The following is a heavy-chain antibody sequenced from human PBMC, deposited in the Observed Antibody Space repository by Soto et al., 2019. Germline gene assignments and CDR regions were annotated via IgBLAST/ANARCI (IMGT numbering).Heavy chain of an antibody. CDR2: IFFRGNT. CDR1: GDSVSSGTYY. J-gene: IGHJ4*02. V-gene: IGHV4-39*01. D-gene: IGHD6-13*01. Sequence: SETLSLTCKVSGDSVSSGTYYWGWIRQPPGKGLEWIGNIFFRGNTYYNPSLKSRVTVSVETSKNQFPLKLASVTAADTAVYYCPRRVVGNSWYFDYWGQGTLVTVSS. CDR3: PRRVVGNSWYFDY.